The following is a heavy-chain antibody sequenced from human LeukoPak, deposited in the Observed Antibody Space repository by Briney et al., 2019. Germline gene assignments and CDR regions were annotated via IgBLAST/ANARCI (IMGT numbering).Heavy chain of an antibody. J-gene: IGHJ4*02. V-gene: IGHV3-74*01. D-gene: IGHD1-14*01. Sequence: GGSLRLSCAASGFTFSNFWMHWVRQAPGKGLVWVSRIYTDGSSTNYADSVKGRFTISRDNAKNTLYLQMNSLRAEDTAVYYCARGASNRFDYWGQGTLVTVSS. CDR3: ARGASNRFDY. CDR1: GFTFSNFW. CDR2: IYTDGSST.